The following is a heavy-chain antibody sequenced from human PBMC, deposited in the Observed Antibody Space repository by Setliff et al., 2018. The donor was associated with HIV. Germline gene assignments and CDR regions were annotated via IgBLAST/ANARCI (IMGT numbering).Heavy chain of an antibody. CDR3: ARVPPLKAFGGVISLYYFDY. D-gene: IGHD3-16*02. CDR2: IYYSGST. V-gene: IGHV4-31*03. J-gene: IGHJ4*02. Sequence: SETLSLTCTVSGGSISSGGYYWSWIRQHPGKGLEWIGYIYYSGSTYYNPSLKSRVTISVDTSKNQFSLKLSSVPAADTAVYYCARVPPLKAFGGVISLYYFDYWGQGTLVTVSS. CDR1: GGSISSGGYY.